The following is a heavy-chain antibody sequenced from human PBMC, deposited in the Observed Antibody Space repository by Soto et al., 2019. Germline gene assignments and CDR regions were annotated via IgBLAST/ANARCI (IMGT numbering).Heavy chain of an antibody. CDR2: IAYTGST. V-gene: IGHV4-61*08. CDR3: ARYYPGGLPKAA. D-gene: IGHD1-26*01. J-gene: IGHJ5*02. CDR1: GDSVSSGGYF. Sequence: QVQLQESGPGLLKPSETLSLTCTVSGDSVSSGGYFWTWIRQPPGKGLEWIGFIAYTGSTHYNPSLKSRVTISVDTSNNLLSLKLTSVTAADTAVYYCARYYPGGLPKAAWGQGTLVTVSS.